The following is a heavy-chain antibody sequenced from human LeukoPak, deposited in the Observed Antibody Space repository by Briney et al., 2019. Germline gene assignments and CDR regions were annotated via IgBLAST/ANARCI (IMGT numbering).Heavy chain of an antibody. CDR2: IIPIFGTA. J-gene: IGHJ5*02. CDR1: GGTFSSYA. CDR3: ARDAIQYDFWSGFAFDP. D-gene: IGHD3-3*01. V-gene: IGHV1-69*13. Sequence: SVKVSCKASGGTFSSYAISWVRQAPGQGLEWMGGIIPIFGTANYAQKFQGRVTITADESTSTAYMELSSLRSEDTAVYYCARDAIQYDFWSGFAFDPWGQGTLVTVSS.